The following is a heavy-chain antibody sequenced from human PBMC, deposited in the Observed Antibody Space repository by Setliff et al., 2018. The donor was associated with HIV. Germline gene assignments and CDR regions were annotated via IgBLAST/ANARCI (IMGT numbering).Heavy chain of an antibody. CDR2: INVGNGNT. CDR3: AREREEQWLAVYYYYMDV. V-gene: IGHV1-3*01. CDR1: GHTFISFA. D-gene: IGHD6-19*01. Sequence: ASVKVSCKASGHTFISFAIHWVRQAPGQRLEWMGWINVGNGNTKYSQNFQGRVTFTRDTFASTAYMELSSLGSEDMAVYYCAREREEQWLAVYYYYMDVWGKGTTVTVSS. J-gene: IGHJ6*03.